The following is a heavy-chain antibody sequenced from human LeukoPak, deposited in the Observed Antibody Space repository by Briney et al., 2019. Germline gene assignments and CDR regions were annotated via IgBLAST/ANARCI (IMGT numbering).Heavy chain of an antibody. D-gene: IGHD1-26*01. CDR1: GGSISSYY. J-gene: IGHJ4*02. CDR3: ARRSYSGSYWGFDY. V-gene: IGHV4-59*01. CDR2: IYYSGST. Sequence: SETLSLTCTVSGGSISSYYWSWIRQPPGKGLEWIGYIYYSGSTNYNPSLKSRVTISVDTSKNQFSLKLSSVTAADTAVYYCARRSYSGSYWGFDYWGQGTLVTVSS.